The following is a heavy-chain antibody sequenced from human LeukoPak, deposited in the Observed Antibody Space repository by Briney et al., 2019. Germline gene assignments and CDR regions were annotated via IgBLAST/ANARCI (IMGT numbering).Heavy chain of an antibody. V-gene: IGHV3-23*01. CDR3: AKDILTGYYAIFDY. CDR1: GFTFSSYA. Sequence: GGSLRLSCTASGFTFSSYAMSWVRQAPGKGLEWVSVISGSGGSTYYADSVRGRFTISRDNSKNTLYLQMNSLRAEDTAVYYCAKDILTGYYAIFDYWGQGTLVTVSS. J-gene: IGHJ4*02. CDR2: ISGSGGST. D-gene: IGHD3-9*01.